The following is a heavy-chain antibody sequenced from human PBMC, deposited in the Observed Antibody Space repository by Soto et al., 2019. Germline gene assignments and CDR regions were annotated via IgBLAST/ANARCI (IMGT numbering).Heavy chain of an antibody. CDR3: AKDPTVLLWFGGIDY. Sequence: EVQLLESGGGLVQPGGSLRLSCAASGFTFSSYAMGWVRQAPGKGLEWVSAISGSGGSTYYADSVKGRFTISRDNSKNTLYLQMNSLRAEDTAVYYCAKDPTVLLWFGGIDYWGQGTLVTVSS. CDR2: ISGSGGST. V-gene: IGHV3-23*01. J-gene: IGHJ4*02. D-gene: IGHD3-10*01. CDR1: GFTFSSYA.